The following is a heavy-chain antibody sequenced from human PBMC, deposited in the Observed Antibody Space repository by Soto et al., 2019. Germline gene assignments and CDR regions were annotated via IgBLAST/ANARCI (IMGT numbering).Heavy chain of an antibody. CDR1: GGSISSGDYY. D-gene: IGHD6-13*01. J-gene: IGHJ4*02. Sequence: SETLSLTCTVSGGSISSGDYYWSWIRQPPGKGLEWIGYIYYSGSTYYNPSLKSRVTISVDTSKNQFSLKLSSVTAADTAVYYCARDKGGWDSSSWYFDYWGRGTLVTVSS. CDR3: ARDKGGWDSSSWYFDY. V-gene: IGHV4-30-4*01. CDR2: IYYSGST.